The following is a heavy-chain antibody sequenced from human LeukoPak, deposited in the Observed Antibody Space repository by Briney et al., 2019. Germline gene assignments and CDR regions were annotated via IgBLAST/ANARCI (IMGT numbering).Heavy chain of an antibody. CDR2: ISVYNGNT. CDR1: GYIFNTYG. V-gene: IGHV1-18*01. Sequence: ASVKVSCKASGYIFNTYGISWVRQAPGQGLEWMGWISVYNGNTNYAQKLQGRVTMTTDTSTSTAYMELRSLRSDDTAVYYCASRIDGDGVYWGQGTLVTVSS. J-gene: IGHJ4*02. CDR3: ASRIDGDGVY. D-gene: IGHD4-17*01.